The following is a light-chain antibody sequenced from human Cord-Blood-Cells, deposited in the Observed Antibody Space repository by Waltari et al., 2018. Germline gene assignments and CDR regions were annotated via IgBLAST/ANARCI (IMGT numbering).Light chain of an antibody. Sequence: QSALTQPASVSGSPGQSITISCTGTSSDVGGYNYVSWYQQHPGKAPKLMIYDVSNRPSGVSNRFSGSKAGNTASLTISRLQAEDEADYYCSSYTSSSLSFGTGTKVTVL. V-gene: IGLV2-14*01. CDR2: DVS. J-gene: IGLJ1*01. CDR1: SSDVGGYNY. CDR3: SSYTSSSLS.